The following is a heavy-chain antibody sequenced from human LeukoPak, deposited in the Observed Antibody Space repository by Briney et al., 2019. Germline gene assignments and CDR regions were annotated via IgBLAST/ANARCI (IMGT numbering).Heavy chain of an antibody. CDR1: GYTFTSNY. Sequence: ASVEVSCKASGYTFTSNYIHWVRQAPGQGLEWMGMIYPRDGSTSYAQKFQGRVTVTRDTSTSTVHMELSGLRSEDTAVYYCARDQEGFDYWGQGTLVTVSS. CDR2: IYPRDGST. V-gene: IGHV1-46*01. CDR3: ARDQEGFDY. J-gene: IGHJ4*02.